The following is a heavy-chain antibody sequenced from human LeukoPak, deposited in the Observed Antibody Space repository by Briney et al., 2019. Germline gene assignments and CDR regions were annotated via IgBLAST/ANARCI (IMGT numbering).Heavy chain of an antibody. J-gene: IGHJ2*01. D-gene: IGHD5-12*01. V-gene: IGHV1-69*13. CDR2: IIPIFGTA. CDR3: ARTVIVATINWYFDL. CDR1: GGTFSSYA. Sequence: GASVKVSCKASGGTFSSYAISWVRQAPGQGLEWMGGIIPIFGTANYAQKFQGRVTITADESTSTAYMELSSLRSEDTAVYYCARTVIVATINWYFDLWGRGTLVTVSS.